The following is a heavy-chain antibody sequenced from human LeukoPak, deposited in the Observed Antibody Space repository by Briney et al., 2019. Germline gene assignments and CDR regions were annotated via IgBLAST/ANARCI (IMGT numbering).Heavy chain of an antibody. CDR1: GFTFSSYA. Sequence: GGSLRLSCAASGFTFSSYAMTWVRQAPGKGLQWVSTISGSSSSTYYADSVKGRFNISRDNSNTTLYLQMDSLGAEDTALYCCAKDRGGGLTTVTPSEYWGQGTLVTVSS. D-gene: IGHD4-17*01. J-gene: IGHJ4*02. V-gene: IGHV3-23*01. CDR2: ISGSSSST. CDR3: AKDRGGGLTTVTPSEY.